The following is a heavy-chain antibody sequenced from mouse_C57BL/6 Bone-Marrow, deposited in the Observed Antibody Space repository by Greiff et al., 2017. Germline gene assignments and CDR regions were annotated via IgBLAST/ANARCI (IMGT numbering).Heavy chain of an antibody. CDR3: ARVTILYPFAY. CDR2: ISDGGSYT. D-gene: IGHD2-1*01. V-gene: IGHV5-4*03. J-gene: IGHJ3*01. CDR1: GFTFRSYA. Sequence: EVKLVESGGGLVKPGGSLTLSCAASGFTFRSYAMSWVRQTPEKRLEWVATISDGGSYTYYPDNVKGRFTISRDNAKNNLYLQMSHLKSEDTAMYYCARVTILYPFAYWGQGTLVTVSA.